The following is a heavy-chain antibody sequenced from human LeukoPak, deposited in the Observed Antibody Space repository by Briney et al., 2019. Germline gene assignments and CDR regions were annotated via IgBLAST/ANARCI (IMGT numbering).Heavy chain of an antibody. CDR1: GYTFTSYY. D-gene: IGHD3-10*01. Sequence: AASVKVSCKASGYTFTSYYMHWVRQAPGQGLEWMGIINPSGGSTSYAQKFQGRVTMTRDTSTSTVYMELSSPRSEDTAVYYCARVLYYYGSGSPYYYYYGMDVWGQGTTVTVSS. CDR3: ARVLYYYGSGSPYYYYYGMDV. V-gene: IGHV1-46*01. CDR2: INPSGGST. J-gene: IGHJ6*02.